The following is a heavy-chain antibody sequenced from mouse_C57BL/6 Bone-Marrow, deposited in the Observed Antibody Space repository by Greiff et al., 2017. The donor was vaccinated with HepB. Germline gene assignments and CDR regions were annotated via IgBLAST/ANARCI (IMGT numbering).Heavy chain of an antibody. V-gene: IGHV1-9*01. Sequence: QVQLKQSGAELMKPGASVKLSCKATGYTFTGYWIEWVKQRPGHGLEWIGEILPGSGSTNYNEKFKSKATLTVDKSSSTAYMQLSSLTSEDSAVYYCARSVDYDYDRAWFAYWGQGTLVTVSA. D-gene: IGHD2-4*01. CDR1: GYTFTGYW. J-gene: IGHJ3*01. CDR2: ILPGSGST. CDR3: ARSVDYDYDRAWFAY.